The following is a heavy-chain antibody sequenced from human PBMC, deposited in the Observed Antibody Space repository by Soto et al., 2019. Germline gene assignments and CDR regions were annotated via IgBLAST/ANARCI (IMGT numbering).Heavy chain of an antibody. CDR2: INPNSGGT. Sequence: QVPLVQSGAEVKKPGASVKVSCKASGYTFTGNYVHWVRQAPGQGLEWMGWINPNSGGTNYAQKFQGRGTLTRDTSIRTAFLELVGLRSDDTAVYYCGSCPSGMFDYWGQATLVTVSS. V-gene: IGHV1-2*02. CDR3: GSCPSGMFDY. CDR1: GYTFTGNY. J-gene: IGHJ4*02. D-gene: IGHD1-26*01.